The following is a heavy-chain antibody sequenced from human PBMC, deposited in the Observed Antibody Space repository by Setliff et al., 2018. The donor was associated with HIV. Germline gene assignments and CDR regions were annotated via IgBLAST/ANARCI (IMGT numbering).Heavy chain of an antibody. J-gene: IGHJ3*02. CDR3: ARRTGYAFDI. Sequence: SETLSLTCAVYGGSFSGYYWSWIRQPPGKGLEWIGEIIHRGSTNYNPSLKSRVTISVDKSKNQFSLKLSSVTAADTAVYYCARRTGYAFDIWGQGTMVTVSS. CDR1: GGSFSGYY. V-gene: IGHV4-34*12. CDR2: IIHRGST.